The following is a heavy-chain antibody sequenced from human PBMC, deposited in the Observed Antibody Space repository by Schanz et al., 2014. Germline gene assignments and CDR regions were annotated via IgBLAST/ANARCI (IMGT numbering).Heavy chain of an antibody. CDR2: ISGSGNTK. D-gene: IGHD7-27*01. CDR1: GFTFTDYA. J-gene: IGHJ3*02. Sequence: EVQLVESGGGLVQPGGSLRLSCAASGFTFTDYAISWVRQSPGKGLEWVSAISGSGNTKHYADSVKGRFTISRDNSKNTLYLEMTSLRGEDTAVYYCARENLNWEAFDIWGQGTVVTVSS. V-gene: IGHV3-23*04. CDR3: ARENLNWEAFDI.